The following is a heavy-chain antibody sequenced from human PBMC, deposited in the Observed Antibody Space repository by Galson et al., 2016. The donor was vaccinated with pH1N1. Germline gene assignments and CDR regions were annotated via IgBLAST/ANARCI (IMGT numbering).Heavy chain of an antibody. J-gene: IGHJ4*02. V-gene: IGHV4-39*01. CDR3: ARRGIGEFLYYFDY. Sequence: SETLSLTCTVSGGSISSSSYYWGWIRQPPGKGLEWIGSIYYSGSTYYNPSLKSRVTISVDTSKNQFSLKMGSVTAADTAVYYCARRGIGEFLYYFDYWGQGTLVTVSS. D-gene: IGHD3-10*01. CDR2: IYYSGST. CDR1: GGSISSSSYY.